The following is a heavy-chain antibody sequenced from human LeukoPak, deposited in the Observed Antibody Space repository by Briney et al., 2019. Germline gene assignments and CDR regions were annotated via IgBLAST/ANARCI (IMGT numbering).Heavy chain of an antibody. V-gene: IGHV3-53*01. J-gene: IGHJ4*02. Sequence: GGSLRLSCTASGFTVSSNHMNWVRQAPGKGLEWVSIIHTGGNTFFAASVGGRLTVSRHNSKNPLYLKMNNVSAEDESVYFCVPSPAGYWGQGTQVTVSS. CDR1: GFTVSSNH. CDR2: IHTGGNT. CDR3: VPSPAGY.